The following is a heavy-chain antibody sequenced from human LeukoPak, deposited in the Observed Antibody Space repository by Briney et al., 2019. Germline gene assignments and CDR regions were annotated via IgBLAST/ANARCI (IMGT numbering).Heavy chain of an antibody. J-gene: IGHJ6*03. D-gene: IGHD2-2*01. Sequence: TGGSLRLSCAASGFTFSSYWMHWVRQAPGKGLVWVSRINSDGSSTSYADSVKGRFTISRDNAKNTLYLQMNSLRAEDTAVYYCARDSSSTYYYYYYMDVWGKGTTVTVSS. CDR1: GFTFSSYW. V-gene: IGHV3-74*01. CDR3: ARDSSSTYYYYYYMDV. CDR2: INSDGSST.